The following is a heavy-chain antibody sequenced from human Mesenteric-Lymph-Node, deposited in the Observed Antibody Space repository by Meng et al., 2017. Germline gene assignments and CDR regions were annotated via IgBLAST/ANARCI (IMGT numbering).Heavy chain of an antibody. CDR1: GDPINSSSYY. CDR3: ARGGGCSSSSCDLDY. J-gene: IGHJ4*02. Sequence: QLQLQESGPGLVKPSETLVVTCEVSGDPINSSSYYWGWILQPQGKGLEWMGSIYYSGRTYYNPSLKSRVTISVDTSKNQFSLKLSSVTAADTAMYYCARGGGCSSSSCDLDYWGQGVLVTVSS. D-gene: IGHD2-2*01. V-gene: IGHV4-39*07. CDR2: IYYSGRT.